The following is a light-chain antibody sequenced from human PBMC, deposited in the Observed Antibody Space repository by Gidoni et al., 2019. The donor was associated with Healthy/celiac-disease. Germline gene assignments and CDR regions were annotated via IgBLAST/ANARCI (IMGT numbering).Light chain of an antibody. CDR3: QQYGSSTGT. J-gene: IGKJ4*01. CDR2: GAS. CDR1: QSVSSSY. V-gene: IGKV3-20*01. Sequence: EIVLTQSPGTLSLSPGDRATLSCRASQSVSSSYLAWYQQKPGQAPRLLIYGASSRATGIPDRFSGSGSGTDFTLTISRLEPEDFAVYYCQQYGSSTGTFXGXTKVEIK.